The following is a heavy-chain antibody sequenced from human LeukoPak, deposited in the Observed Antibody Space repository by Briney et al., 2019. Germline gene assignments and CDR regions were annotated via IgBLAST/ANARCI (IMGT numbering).Heavy chain of an antibody. J-gene: IGHJ4*02. CDR2: IRYDGRNE. Sequence: GGSLRLSCAASGFTFGNFGMHWVRQAPGKGLEWVAFIRYDGRNEYYADSVKGRFTISRDNSKNTLYLRMNSLRAEDAAVYYCAKSILRSGYYYLSDYWGQGTLVTVSS. CDR1: GFTFGNFG. V-gene: IGHV3-30*02. D-gene: IGHD3-22*01. CDR3: AKSILRSGYYYLSDY.